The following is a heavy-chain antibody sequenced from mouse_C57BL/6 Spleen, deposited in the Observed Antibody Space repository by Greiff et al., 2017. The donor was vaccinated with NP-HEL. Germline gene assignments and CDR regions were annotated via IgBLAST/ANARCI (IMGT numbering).Heavy chain of an antibody. Sequence: EVQLQQSGPALVKPGASGYTFTDYYMNWVKQSHGKSLEWIGIINPNNGGTSYNQKFKGKATLTVDKSSNTAYMELNSLTSEDSAVYYCARDGSNWYYFDYWGQGTTLTVSS. CDR2: INPNNGGT. CDR1: GYTFTDYY. J-gene: IGHJ2*01. V-gene: IGHV1-19*01. CDR3: ARDGSNWYYFDY. D-gene: IGHD1-1*01.